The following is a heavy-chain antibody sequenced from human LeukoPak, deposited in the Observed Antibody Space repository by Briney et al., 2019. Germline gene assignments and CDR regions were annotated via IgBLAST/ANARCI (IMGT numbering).Heavy chain of an antibody. CDR3: ARVFPPYDFWSGYPYYYYYGMDV. J-gene: IGHJ6*02. CDR1: GGSISSYY. D-gene: IGHD3-3*01. CDR2: IYYSGST. V-gene: IGHV4-59*01. Sequence: KTSETLSLTCTVSGGSISSYYWSWIRQPPEKGLEWIGYIYYSGSTNYNPSLKSRVTISADTSKNQFSLKLSSVTAADTAVYYCARVFPPYDFWSGYPYYYYYGMDVWGQGTTVTVSS.